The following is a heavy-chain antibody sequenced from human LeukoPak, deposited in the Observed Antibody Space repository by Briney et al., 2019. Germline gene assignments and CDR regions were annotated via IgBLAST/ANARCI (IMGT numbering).Heavy chain of an antibody. CDR2: IWYDGSNK. CDR1: GFTFSSYG. Sequence: WGSLRLSCAASGFTFSSYGMHWVRQAPGKGLEWVAVIWYDGSNKYYADSVKGRFTISRDNSKNTLYLQINSLRAEDTAVYYCARDLFSGSYSTYYYYGLDVWGQGTTVTVSS. V-gene: IGHV3-33*01. CDR3: ARDLFSGSYSTYYYYGLDV. D-gene: IGHD1-26*01. J-gene: IGHJ6*02.